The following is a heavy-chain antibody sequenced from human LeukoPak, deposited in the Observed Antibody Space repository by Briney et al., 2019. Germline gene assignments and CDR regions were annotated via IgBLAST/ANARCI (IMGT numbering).Heavy chain of an antibody. CDR3: ARGPTLKYFHH. CDR1: GGSISSTTYY. V-gene: IGHV4-39*02. Sequence: SEILSLTCTVSGGSISSTTYYWGWIRQPPGKGLEWIGTIYYSGTTYYNPSLKSRVTISVDTSKNQFSLELSSMTAADTAVYYCARGPTLKYFHHWGQGTLVSVSS. CDR2: IYYSGTT. J-gene: IGHJ1*01.